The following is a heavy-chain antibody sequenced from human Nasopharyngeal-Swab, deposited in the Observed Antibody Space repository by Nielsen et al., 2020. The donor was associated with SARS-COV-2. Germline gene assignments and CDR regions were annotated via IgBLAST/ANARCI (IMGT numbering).Heavy chain of an antibody. D-gene: IGHD3-22*01. Sequence: WVRQAPGQGLEWMGRINPNSGGTNYAQKFQGRVTMTRDTSISTAYMGLSRLGSDDTAVYYCARNDSSGYGYWGQGTLVTVSS. V-gene: IGHV1-2*06. J-gene: IGHJ4*02. CDR2: INPNSGGT. CDR3: ARNDSSGYGY.